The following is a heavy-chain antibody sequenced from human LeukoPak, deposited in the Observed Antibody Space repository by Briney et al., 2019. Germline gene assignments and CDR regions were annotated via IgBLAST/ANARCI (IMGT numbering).Heavy chain of an antibody. CDR2: IRSSGSLI. CDR3: ARAPNYYDSSGYKTWLDN. CDR1: GFTFSDYC. Sequence: GGSLRLSWAAAGFTFSDYCMKWVRQAQGKGMEWVSSIRSSGSLIYYAGLVKARFTDSRDNAKNSLFLQTNSLRDEDTAVYYCARAPNYYDSSGYKTWLDNWGQGTLVTVSS. J-gene: IGHJ4*02. V-gene: IGHV3-21*01. D-gene: IGHD3-22*01.